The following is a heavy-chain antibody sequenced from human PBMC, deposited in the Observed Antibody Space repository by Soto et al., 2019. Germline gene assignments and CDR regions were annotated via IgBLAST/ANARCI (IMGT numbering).Heavy chain of an antibody. V-gene: IGHV3-11*01. CDR2: ITFSGNTV. J-gene: IGHJ6*02. CDR3: ARVSWREKYGMDV. CDR1: GFTFSDSY. Sequence: LRLSCAASGFTFSDSYMSWIRQAPGKGLEWISYITFSGNTVYYADSLKGRFTISRDNAKNSLYLQMNRLRAEDTAVYYCARVSWREKYGMDVWGQGTTVTVSS.